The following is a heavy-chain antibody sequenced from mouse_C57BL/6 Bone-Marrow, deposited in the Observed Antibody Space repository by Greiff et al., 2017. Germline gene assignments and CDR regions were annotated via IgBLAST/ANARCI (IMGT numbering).Heavy chain of an antibody. Sequence: EVQLQQSGTVLARPGASVKMSCKTSGYTFPSYWMHWVKQRPGQGLEWIGDIFPGNSDTSYNQKFKGKAKLTAVTSASTAYIELSSLTNEDSAVYFFTNYYGSSYLAMDYWGQGTSATVSS. J-gene: IGHJ4*01. CDR1: GYTFPSYW. D-gene: IGHD1-1*01. V-gene: IGHV1-5*01. CDR3: TNYYGSSYLAMDY. CDR2: IFPGNSDT.